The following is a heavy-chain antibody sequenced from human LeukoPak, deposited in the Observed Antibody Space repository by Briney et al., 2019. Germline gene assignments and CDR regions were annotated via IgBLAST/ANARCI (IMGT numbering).Heavy chain of an antibody. J-gene: IGHJ4*02. CDR1: GFTFSSYS. Sequence: GGSLRLSCAASGFTFSSYSMNWVRQAPGKGLEWVSSINSVKGRFTISRDNAKNSLYLQMNSLRAEDTAVYYCARDRYNWNYGPFDYWGQGALVTVSS. CDR3: ARDRYNWNYGPFDY. CDR2: I. D-gene: IGHD1-7*01. V-gene: IGHV3-21*01.